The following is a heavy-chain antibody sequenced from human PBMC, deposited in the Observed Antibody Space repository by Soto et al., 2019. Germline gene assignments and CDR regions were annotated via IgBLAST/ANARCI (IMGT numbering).Heavy chain of an antibody. CDR2: ISAYNGNT. V-gene: IGHV1-18*01. CDR1: GYTFSSYV. Sequence: ASVKVPCKASGYTFSSYVISWVRQAPGQGLEWMGWISAYNGNTKYAQKLQGRVTMTTDTSTSTAYMELRSLRSDDTAVYYCARDVTPPDYWGQGTLVTVSS. CDR3: ARDVTPPDY. J-gene: IGHJ4*02.